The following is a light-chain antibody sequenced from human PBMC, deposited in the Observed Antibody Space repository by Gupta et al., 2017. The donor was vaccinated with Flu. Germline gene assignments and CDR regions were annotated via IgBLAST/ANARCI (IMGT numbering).Light chain of an antibody. J-gene: IGKJ1*01. CDR3: QQYGNSPAT. Sequence: EILLTQSPGTLSLSPGERASLSSRASQSVRDNYLAWYQQKPGKAPRVLIYGASSRAAGLPDRFSGSGSGTAFTLTISRLEPEDIAVYYCQQYGNSPATFGQGTKVEIK. CDR1: QSVRDNY. V-gene: IGKV3-20*01. CDR2: GAS.